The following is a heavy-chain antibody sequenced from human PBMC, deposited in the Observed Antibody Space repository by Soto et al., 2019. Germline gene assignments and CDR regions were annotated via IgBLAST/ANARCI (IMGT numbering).Heavy chain of an antibody. Sequence: SETLSLTCTVSGGSISSSSYYWGWIRQPPGKGLEWIGSIYYSGSTYYNPSLKGRFTISRDNAKNSLYLQMNSLRAEDTAVYYCATQEVGGSYVYTFDPWGQGTLVTVSS. V-gene: IGHV4-39*01. J-gene: IGHJ5*02. CDR1: GGSISSSSYY. CDR3: ATQEVGGSYVYTFDP. D-gene: IGHD1-26*01. CDR2: IYYSGST.